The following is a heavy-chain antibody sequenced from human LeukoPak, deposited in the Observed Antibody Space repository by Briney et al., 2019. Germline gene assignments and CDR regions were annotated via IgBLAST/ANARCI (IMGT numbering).Heavy chain of an antibody. CDR1: GGSFSGYY. CDR3: ARGSTVTTGWFDP. D-gene: IGHD4-17*01. J-gene: IGHJ5*02. Sequence: ESPETLSLTCAVYGGSFSGYYWSWIRQPPGKGLEWIGEINHSGSTNYNPSLKSRVTISVDTSKNQFSLKLSSVTAADTAVYYCARGSTVTTGWFDPWGQGTLVTVSS. CDR2: INHSGST. V-gene: IGHV4-34*01.